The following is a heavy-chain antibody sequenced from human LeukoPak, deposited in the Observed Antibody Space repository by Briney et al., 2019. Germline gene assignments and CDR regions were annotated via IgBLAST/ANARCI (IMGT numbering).Heavy chain of an antibody. J-gene: IGHJ5*02. CDR3: ARDFDSYNWFDP. Sequence: GGSLRLSCAASGFTVSSNYMSWVRQAPGKGLEWVSVIYSGGSTYYADSVKGRFTISRDNSKNTLYIQMNSLRAEDTAVYYCARDFDSYNWFDPWGQGTLVTVSS. D-gene: IGHD3-3*01. CDR2: IYSGGST. CDR1: GFTVSSNY. V-gene: IGHV3-66*02.